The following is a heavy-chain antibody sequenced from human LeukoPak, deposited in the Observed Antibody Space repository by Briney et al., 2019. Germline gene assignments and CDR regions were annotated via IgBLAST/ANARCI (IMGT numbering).Heavy chain of an antibody. V-gene: IGHV3-23*01. CDR1: GFTFSSYA. J-gene: IGHJ4*02. CDR3: AKDPHAIVAMASEGDY. CDR2: ISGSGGST. Sequence: PGGSLRLSCAASGFTFSSYAMSWVRQAPGKGLEWVSAISGSGGSTYYADSVKGRFTISRDNSKNTLYLQMSSLRAEDTAVYYCAKDPHAIVAMASEGDYWGQGTLVTVSS. D-gene: IGHD5-12*01.